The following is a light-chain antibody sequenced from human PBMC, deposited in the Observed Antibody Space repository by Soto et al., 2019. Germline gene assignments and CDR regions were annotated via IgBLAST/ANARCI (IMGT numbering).Light chain of an antibody. CDR3: QHRANWPLS. CDR1: QSVNNY. J-gene: IGKJ4*01. CDR2: DAF. Sequence: DIVLTQSPGTLSLSPGERATLSCGASQSVNNYLAWYQQKPGQAPRLLIYDAFKRATGIPARFTGSGSGTDFTLTISSLEPEDFAVYYCQHRANWPLSFGGGTKVDIK. V-gene: IGKV3-11*01.